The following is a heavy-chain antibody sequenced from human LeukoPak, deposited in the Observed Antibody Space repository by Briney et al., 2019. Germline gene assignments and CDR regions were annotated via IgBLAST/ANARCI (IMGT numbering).Heavy chain of an antibody. D-gene: IGHD3-22*01. J-gene: IGHJ5*02. CDR3: ARAGYYEGWFDP. CDR2: IYTSGST. V-gene: IGHV4-61*02. CDR1: GGSISSGSYY. Sequence: SETLSLTCTVSGGSISSGSYYWSWIRQPAGKGLEWIGRIYTSGSTNYNPSLKSRVTISIDTSKNQFSLKLSSVTAADTAVYYCARAGYYEGWFDPWGQGTLVTVSS.